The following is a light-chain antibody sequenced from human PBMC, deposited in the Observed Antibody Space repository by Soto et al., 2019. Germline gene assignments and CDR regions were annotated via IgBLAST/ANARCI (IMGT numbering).Light chain of an antibody. CDR1: SSDVGGYNY. J-gene: IGLJ2*01. V-gene: IGLV2-8*01. CDR3: SSYAGSNRGV. CDR2: GVS. Sequence: QSVLTQPPSASGSPGQSVTISCTGTSSDVGGYNYVSWYQQHPGKAPKLMIYGVSKRPSGVPDRFSGSKSGNTASLTVSGLQAEDEADYYCSSYAGSNRGVFGGGTKLTVL.